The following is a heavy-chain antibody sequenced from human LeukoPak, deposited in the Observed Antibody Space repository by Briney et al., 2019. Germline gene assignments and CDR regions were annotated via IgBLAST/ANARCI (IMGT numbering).Heavy chain of an antibody. CDR1: GYTFTSHY. J-gene: IGHJ3*02. Sequence: GASVKVSCKASGYTFTSHYIHWVRQAPGQGLEWMGIINPSGGSTNYAQKFQGRVTMTRDTSTSTVYMELSSLRSEDTAVYYCARGPAPEFYFDWSLGGHAFDIWGQGTMVTVSS. CDR2: INPSGGST. CDR3: ARGPAPEFYFDWSLGGHAFDI. V-gene: IGHV1-46*01. D-gene: IGHD3-9*01.